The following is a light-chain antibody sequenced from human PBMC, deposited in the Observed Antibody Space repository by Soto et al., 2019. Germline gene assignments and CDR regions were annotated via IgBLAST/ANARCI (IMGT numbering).Light chain of an antibody. CDR2: EVI. CDR1: SSDVGGYNY. J-gene: IGLJ1*01. CDR3: SSYAGSNNFV. Sequence: QSLLTQPPSASGSPGQSVTISCTGTSSDVGGYNYVSWYQQYPGKAPKLMIYEVIKRPSGVPDRFSGSKSGNTASLTVSGLQAEDEADYYCSSYAGSNNFVFGTGTKVTVL. V-gene: IGLV2-8*01.